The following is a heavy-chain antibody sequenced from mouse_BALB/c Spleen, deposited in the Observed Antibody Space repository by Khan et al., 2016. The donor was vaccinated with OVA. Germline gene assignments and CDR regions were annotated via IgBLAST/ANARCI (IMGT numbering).Heavy chain of an antibody. Sequence: QIQLVQSGPELKKPGETVKISCKASGYTFTNYGMNWVKQAPGKGLKWMGWINTYTGEPTYTDDFKGRFAFSLETSASTAYLQINNIINEDMATYFCARGASYWYFDVWGAGTTVTVSS. CDR2: INTYTGEP. V-gene: IGHV9-1*02. CDR3: ARGASYWYFDV. CDR1: GYTFTNYG. J-gene: IGHJ1*01.